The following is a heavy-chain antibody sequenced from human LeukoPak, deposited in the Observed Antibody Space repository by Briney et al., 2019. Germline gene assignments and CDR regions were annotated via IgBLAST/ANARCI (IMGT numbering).Heavy chain of an antibody. CDR2: ISSSGSTI. J-gene: IGHJ6*03. CDR3: AREEGAAAASYGPYYYYYYYMDV. D-gene: IGHD6-13*01. Sequence: GGSLRLSCAASGFTFSDYYMSWIRQAPGKGLEWVSYISSSGSTIYYADSVKGRFTISRDNAKNSLYLQMNSLRAEDTAVYYCAREEGAAAASYGPYYYYYYYMDVWGKGTTVTVSS. V-gene: IGHV3-11*04. CDR1: GFTFSDYY.